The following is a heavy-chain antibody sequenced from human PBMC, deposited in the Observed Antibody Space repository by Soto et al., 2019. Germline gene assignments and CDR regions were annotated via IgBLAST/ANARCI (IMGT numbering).Heavy chain of an antibody. Sequence: QITLKESGPTLVKPTQTLTLTCTFSGFSLTTSGVGVGWIRQPPGKALEWLALIYGVDDKRYSPSLKSRLTITGDTSKNQVVLTLTNMDPVDTATYYCAHRHYYGSGNLGMDVWGQGTTVTVS. D-gene: IGHD3-10*01. J-gene: IGHJ6*02. CDR2: IYGVDDK. CDR1: GFSLTTSGVG. V-gene: IGHV2-5*02. CDR3: AHRHYYGSGNLGMDV.